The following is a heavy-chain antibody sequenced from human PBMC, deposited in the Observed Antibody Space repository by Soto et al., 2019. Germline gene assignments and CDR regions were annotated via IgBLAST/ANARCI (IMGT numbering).Heavy chain of an antibody. CDR1: GFTFSSYW. D-gene: IGHD2-21*02. CDR2: IKPDGSEK. CDR3: TRHPRGGNSVHLGFDY. J-gene: IGHJ4*02. V-gene: IGHV3-7*02. Sequence: GGSLRLSCAASGFTFSSYWMSWVRQAPGKGLEWVANIKPDGSEKWYVDSVKGRFTISRDNAKNSLYLQVNSLRAEDTAVYYCTRHPRGGNSVHLGFDYWGQGTLVTVSS.